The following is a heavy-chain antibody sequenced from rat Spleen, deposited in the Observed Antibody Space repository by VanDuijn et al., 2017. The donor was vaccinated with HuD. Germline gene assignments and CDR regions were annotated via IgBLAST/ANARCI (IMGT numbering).Heavy chain of an antibody. Sequence: QVQLKESGPGLVQPSQTLSLTCTVSGFSLTNYHVSWIRQPPGKGLEWMGVIWTGGSTADNSVFKSRLNISRDTSKSQVFLNMNSLQTEDTATYYCARVGYSSYGVMDAWGQGVSVTVSS. J-gene: IGHJ4*01. CDR3: ARVGYSSYGVMDA. CDR1: GFSLTNYH. CDR2: IWTGGST. V-gene: IGHV2-43*01. D-gene: IGHD1-2*01.